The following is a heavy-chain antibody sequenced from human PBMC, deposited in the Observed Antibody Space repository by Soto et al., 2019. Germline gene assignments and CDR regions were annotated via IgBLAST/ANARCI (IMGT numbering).Heavy chain of an antibody. CDR3: ASHYCTNGVCYHNWFDP. CDR2: ISAYNGNT. Sequence: ASVKVSCKASGYTFTSYGISWVRQAPGQGLEWMGWISAYNGNTNYAQKLQGRVTMTTDTSTSTAYMELRSLRSDDTAVYYCASHYCTNGVCYHNWFDPWGQGTLVTVSS. J-gene: IGHJ5*02. CDR1: GYTFTSYG. D-gene: IGHD2-8*01. V-gene: IGHV1-18*04.